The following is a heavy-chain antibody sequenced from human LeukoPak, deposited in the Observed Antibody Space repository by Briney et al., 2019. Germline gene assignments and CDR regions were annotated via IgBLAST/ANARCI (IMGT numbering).Heavy chain of an antibody. CDR1: GGTLNSYV. CDR2: VIPILGIT. V-gene: IGHV1-69*04. CDR3: VNRDEFDSSGYIFDY. Sequence: ASVKVSCKTSGGTLNSYVIRWVRQAPGQGLEWMGTVIPILGITNYAQKFQGRVTITADKSTSTAYMELSSLRSEDTAVYYCVNRDEFDSSGYIFDYWGQGTLVTVSS. J-gene: IGHJ4*02. D-gene: IGHD3-22*01.